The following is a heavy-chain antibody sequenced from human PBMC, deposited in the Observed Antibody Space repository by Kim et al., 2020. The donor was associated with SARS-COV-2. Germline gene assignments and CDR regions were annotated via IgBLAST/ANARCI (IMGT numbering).Heavy chain of an antibody. D-gene: IGHD3-10*01. Sequence: QKFQGRVTITRGPSASTAYMELSSLRSEDTAVYYCARDNSWFGEFYYGMDVWGQGTTVTVSS. CDR3: ARDNSWFGEFYYGMDV. J-gene: IGHJ6*02. V-gene: IGHV1-3*01.